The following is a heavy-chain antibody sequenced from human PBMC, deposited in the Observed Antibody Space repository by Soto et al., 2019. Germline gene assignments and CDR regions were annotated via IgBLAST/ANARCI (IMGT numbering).Heavy chain of an antibody. CDR3: ARGIAAAGDWFDP. Sequence: SETLSLTCAVYGGSFSGYYWSWIRQPPGKGLEWIGEINHSGSTNYNPSLKSRVTISVDTSKNQFSLKLSSVTAADTAVYYCARGIAAAGDWFDPWGQGTLVTVSS. V-gene: IGHV4-34*01. D-gene: IGHD6-13*01. J-gene: IGHJ5*02. CDR1: GGSFSGYY. CDR2: INHSGST.